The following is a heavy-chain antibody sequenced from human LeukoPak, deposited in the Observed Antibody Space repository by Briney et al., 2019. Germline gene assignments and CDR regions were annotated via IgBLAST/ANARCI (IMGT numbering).Heavy chain of an antibody. D-gene: IGHD6-19*01. V-gene: IGHV1-24*01. CDR1: GYTLTELS. CDR3: ATLRGIAVAGKRYDY. CDR2: FDPEDGET. J-gene: IGHJ4*02. Sequence: PSVKVSCKVSGYTLTELSMHWVREAPGKGLEWMGGFDPEDGETIYAQKFQGRVTMTKDTSTDTAYMELSSLRSEDTAVYYCATLRGIAVAGKRYDYWGQGTLVTVSS.